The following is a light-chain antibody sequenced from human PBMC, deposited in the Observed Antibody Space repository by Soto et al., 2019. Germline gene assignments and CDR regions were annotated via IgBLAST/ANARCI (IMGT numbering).Light chain of an antibody. J-gene: IGLJ1*01. V-gene: IGLV2-14*01. Sequence: SALTQPASVSGSPGQSITISCTGTSSDLGGYNFVSWYQHHPGKAPKLMIFQVSNRPSGVSNRFSGSKSGNTASLTISGLQTEDEADYSCCSYTSSSPYVFGTGTKVTVL. CDR3: CSYTSSSPYV. CDR2: QVS. CDR1: SSDLGGYNF.